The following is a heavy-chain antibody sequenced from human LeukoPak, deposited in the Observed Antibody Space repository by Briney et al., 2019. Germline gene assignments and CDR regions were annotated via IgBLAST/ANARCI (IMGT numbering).Heavy chain of an antibody. V-gene: IGHV4-30-4*08. D-gene: IGHD5-18*01. CDR3: ASRGYKNWYFDL. CDR2: IYYRGST. J-gene: IGHJ2*01. Sequence: TLSLTCSVTGDFFSGGTSDWAWIRQPPGKGLEWIGNIYYRGSTHYNPSLKSRVTISVDTSKNQFSLKLSSVTAADTAVYYCASRGYKNWYFDLWGRGTLVTVSS. CDR1: GDFFSGGTSD.